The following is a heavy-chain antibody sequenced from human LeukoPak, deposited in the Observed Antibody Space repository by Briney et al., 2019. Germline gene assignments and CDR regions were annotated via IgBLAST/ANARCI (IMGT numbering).Heavy chain of an antibody. CDR2: IYSSGST. Sequence: SSETLSLTCTVSGGSISSHYWSWIRQPAGKGLEWIGRIYSSGSTDYNPSLESRVTMSVDTSKNQFSLKLSSVTAADTAVYYCARGPPPDFDYWGQGTLVTVSS. CDR3: ARGPPPDFDY. J-gene: IGHJ4*02. CDR1: GGSISSHY. V-gene: IGHV4-4*07.